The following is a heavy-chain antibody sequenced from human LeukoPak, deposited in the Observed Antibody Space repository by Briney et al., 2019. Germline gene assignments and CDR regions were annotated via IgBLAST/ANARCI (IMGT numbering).Heavy chain of an antibody. D-gene: IGHD5-12*01. CDR1: GFTFSSYA. CDR2: ISGSGGST. Sequence: GGSLGRSCAASGFTFSSYAMSWVRQAPGKGLEWVSAISGSGGSTYYADSVKGRFTISRDNSKNTLYLQMNSLRAEDTAVYYCAKAPVGGHEDYWGQGTLVTVSS. V-gene: IGHV3-23*01. J-gene: IGHJ4*02. CDR3: AKAPVGGHEDY.